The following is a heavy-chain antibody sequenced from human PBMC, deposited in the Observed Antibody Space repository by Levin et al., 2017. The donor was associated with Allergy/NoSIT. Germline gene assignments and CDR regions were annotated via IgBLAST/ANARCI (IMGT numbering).Heavy chain of an antibody. D-gene: IGHD3-16*02. CDR1: GFTFTSFW. J-gene: IGHJ6*02. V-gene: IGHV3-7*01. Sequence: GGSLRLSCAASGFTFTSFWMTWVRQAPGKGLEWVANIKQDGSETYYVDSVKGRFTISRDNAKNSVYLQMNSLRVDDTAVYYCAREEGLGYHYGMDVWGQGTTVAVSS. CDR2: IKQDGSET. CDR3: AREEGLGYHYGMDV.